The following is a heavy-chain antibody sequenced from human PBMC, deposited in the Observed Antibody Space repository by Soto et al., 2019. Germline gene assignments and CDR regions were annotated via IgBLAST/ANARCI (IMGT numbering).Heavy chain of an antibody. Sequence: GASVKVSCKASGYTFTVYYMHWVRQAPGQGLEWMGWINPKSGGTMYPQKFQGRVTMTWDTSISTAYVALTRLRSDDTAVYYCARDLAKGGGSAGFDYWGQGTLVTVFS. V-gene: IGHV1-2*02. CDR2: INPKSGGT. J-gene: IGHJ4*02. CDR1: GYTFTVYY. CDR3: ARDLAKGGGSAGFDY. D-gene: IGHD1-26*01.